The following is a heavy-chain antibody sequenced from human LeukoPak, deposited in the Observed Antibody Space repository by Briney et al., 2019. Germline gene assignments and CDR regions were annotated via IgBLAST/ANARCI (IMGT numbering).Heavy chain of an antibody. CDR1: GGSFSGYY. D-gene: IGHD3-10*01. V-gene: IGHV4-34*01. CDR3: ARDLFPVRSDAFDI. J-gene: IGHJ3*02. CDR2: INHSGST. Sequence: TSETLSLTCAVYGGSFSGYYWSWIRQPPGKGLEWIGEINHSGSTNYNPSLKSRVTISVDTSKNQFSLKLSSVTAADTAVYYCARDLFPVRSDAFDIWGQGTMVTVSS.